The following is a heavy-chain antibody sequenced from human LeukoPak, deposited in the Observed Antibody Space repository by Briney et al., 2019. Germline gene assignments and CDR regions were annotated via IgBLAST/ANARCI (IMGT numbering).Heavy chain of an antibody. Sequence: GESRKISWQGFGYSFTNYWIGWVRQMPGKGMEWMGVIYPGDSRIRYNPSFQGQVTISVDKSISTAYLQWVSLKASDTAMYSCARPNIAAAGTLWFDPWGQGTLVTVSS. V-gene: IGHV5-51*01. CDR2: IYPGDSRI. CDR3: ARPNIAAAGTLWFDP. CDR1: GYSFTNYW. D-gene: IGHD6-13*01. J-gene: IGHJ5*02.